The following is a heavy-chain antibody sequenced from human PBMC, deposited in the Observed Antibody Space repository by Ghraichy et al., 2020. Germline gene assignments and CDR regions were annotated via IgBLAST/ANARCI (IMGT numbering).Heavy chain of an antibody. J-gene: IGHJ4*02. Sequence: GGSLRLSCAASGFTFSSYWMSWVRQAPGKGLEWVANIKQDGSEKYYVDSVKGRFTISRDNAKNSLYLQMNSLRAEDTAVYYCARDRWGGSHLLGYWGQGTLVTVSS. V-gene: IGHV3-7*01. CDR3: ARDRWGGSHLLGY. D-gene: IGHD1-26*01. CDR2: IKQDGSEK. CDR1: GFTFSSYW.